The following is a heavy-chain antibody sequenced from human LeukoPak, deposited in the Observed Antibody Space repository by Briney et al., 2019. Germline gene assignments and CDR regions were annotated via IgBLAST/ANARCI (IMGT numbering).Heavy chain of an antibody. V-gene: IGHV4-59*01. Sequence: SETLSLTCTVSGGSISNYYWGWIREPPGKGLEWIGYIYYSGSTNYNPSLKSRVTISVYTSKNQLSLKMTSVTAADTAVYYCARRYTTSTWSFDPWAREPWSPSPQ. J-gene: IGHJ5*02. CDR3: ARRYTTSTWSFDP. D-gene: IGHD6-6*01. CDR1: GGSISNYY. CDR2: IYYSGST.